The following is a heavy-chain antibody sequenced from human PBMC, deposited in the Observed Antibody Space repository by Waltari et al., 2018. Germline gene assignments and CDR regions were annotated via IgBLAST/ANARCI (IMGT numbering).Heavy chain of an antibody. CDR2: SNAGNGNT. D-gene: IGHD2-15*01. J-gene: IGHJ4*02. CDR3: ARGYCSGGSCSGDFDY. CDR1: GYTFTSYA. Sequence: QVQLVQSGAEVKKPGASVKVSCKASGYTFTSYAMHWVRQAPGQRLEWMGWSNAGNGNTKYSQKFQGRVTITRDTSASTAYMELSSLRSEDTAVYYCARGYCSGGSCSGDFDYWGQGTLVTVSS. V-gene: IGHV1-3*01.